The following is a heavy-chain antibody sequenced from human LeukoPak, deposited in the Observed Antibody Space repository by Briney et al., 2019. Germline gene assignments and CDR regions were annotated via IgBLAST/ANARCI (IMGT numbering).Heavy chain of an antibody. Sequence: TTSETLSLTCTVSGGSISSSSYYWGWIRQPPGKGLEWIAYMSNSGSTNYNPSLKSRVTISIDTSKNQFSLKLSSLTAADTAIYYCARGIESYGDYGYWGQGILVTVSS. D-gene: IGHD4-17*01. CDR2: MSNSGST. V-gene: IGHV4-61*05. J-gene: IGHJ4*02. CDR1: GGSISSSSYY. CDR3: ARGIESYGDYGY.